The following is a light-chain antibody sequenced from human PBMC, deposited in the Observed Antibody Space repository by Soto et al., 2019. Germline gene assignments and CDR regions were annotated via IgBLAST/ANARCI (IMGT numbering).Light chain of an antibody. CDR2: GAS. V-gene: IGKV1-6*01. Sequence: AIQMTQSPSSLSASVGDRVTITCRASQGIRNDLGWYQQKAGRAPKLLIYGASSLQSGFPSRFSGSGSGTDFTLSISSLQPEDFATYYCLQDHNYPLTFGQGTKVEIK. CDR1: QGIRND. J-gene: IGKJ1*01. CDR3: LQDHNYPLT.